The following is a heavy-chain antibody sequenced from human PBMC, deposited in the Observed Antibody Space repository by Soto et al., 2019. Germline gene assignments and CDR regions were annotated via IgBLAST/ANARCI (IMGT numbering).Heavy chain of an antibody. D-gene: IGHD6-13*01. Sequence: SETLSLTCAVYGGSFSGYYWSWIRQPPGKGLEWIGEINHSGSTNYNPSLKSRVTISVDTSKNQFSLRLSSVTAADTAVYYCARGKYSSSWYDGRLWSDPWGQGTLVTVSS. CDR1: GGSFSGYY. CDR3: ARGKYSSSWYDGRLWSDP. V-gene: IGHV4-34*01. CDR2: INHSGST. J-gene: IGHJ5*02.